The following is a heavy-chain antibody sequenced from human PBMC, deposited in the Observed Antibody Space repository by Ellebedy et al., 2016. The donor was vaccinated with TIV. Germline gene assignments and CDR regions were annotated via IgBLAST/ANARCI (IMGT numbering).Heavy chain of an antibody. CDR1: GFTVSSNY. Sequence: GESLKISCAASGFTVSSNYMSWVRQAPGKGLEWVSVIYSGGSTYYAAPVKGRFTIPRDNSKNTLYLQMNSLRAEDTAVYYCARRPNYYGMDVWGQGTTVTVSS. J-gene: IGHJ6*02. CDR3: ARRPNYYGMDV. V-gene: IGHV3-53*01. D-gene: IGHD6-6*01. CDR2: IYSGGST.